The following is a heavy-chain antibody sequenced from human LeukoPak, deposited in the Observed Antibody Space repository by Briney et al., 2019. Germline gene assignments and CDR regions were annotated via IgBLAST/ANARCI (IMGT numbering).Heavy chain of an antibody. Sequence: GGSLRLSCAASGFTFSSYSMNWVRQAPGKGLEWVSSISSSSSYIYYADSVKGRFTISRDNSKNTLYLQMNSLRAEDTAVYYCAKDSDYSYMDVWGKGTTVTVSS. V-gene: IGHV3-21*01. CDR1: GFTFSSYS. D-gene: IGHD4-11*01. J-gene: IGHJ6*03. CDR3: AKDSDYSYMDV. CDR2: ISSSSSYI.